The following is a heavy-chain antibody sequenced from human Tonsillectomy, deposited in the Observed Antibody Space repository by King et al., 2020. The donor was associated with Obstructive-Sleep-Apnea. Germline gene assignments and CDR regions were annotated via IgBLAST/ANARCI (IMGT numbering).Heavy chain of an antibody. V-gene: IGHV1-18*01. Sequence: QLVQSGGEVKKPGASVKVSCKASGYTFTTYAITWVRQAPGQGLEWMGWISAYNGKTNYAQKLQGRVTMTTDTSTSTAYMELRSLRSDDTAMYYCARSSGTSSGYYHDYWGQGTLVTVSS. CDR2: ISAYNGKT. J-gene: IGHJ4*02. CDR3: ARSSGTSSGYYHDY. D-gene: IGHD3-22*01. CDR1: GYTFTTYA.